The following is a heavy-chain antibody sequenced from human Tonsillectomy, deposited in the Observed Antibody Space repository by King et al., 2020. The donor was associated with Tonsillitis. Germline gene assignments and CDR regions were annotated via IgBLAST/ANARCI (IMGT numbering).Heavy chain of an antibody. V-gene: IGHV3-74*01. J-gene: IGHJ3*02. Sequence: VQLVESGGGSVQPGGSLRLSCAASGFTFSSYWMHWVRQAPGKGLVWVSRINSDGSSTSYADSVKGRFTISRDNAKNRLYLQMNSLRAEDTAVYYCARDGSPAFDFVLGSYRYAFDIWGQGTMVTVSS. CDR3: ARDGSPAFDFVLGSYRYAFDI. CDR2: INSDGSST. D-gene: IGHD3-16*02. CDR1: GFTFSSYW.